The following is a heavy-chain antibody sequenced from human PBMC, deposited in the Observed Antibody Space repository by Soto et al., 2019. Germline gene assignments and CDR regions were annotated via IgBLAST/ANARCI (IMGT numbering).Heavy chain of an antibody. J-gene: IGHJ4*02. V-gene: IGHV4-34*01. Sequence: PSETLSLTCAVYGGSFSGYYWSWIRQPPGKGLEWIGEINHSGSTNYNPSLKSRVTISVDTSKNQFSLKLSSVTAADTAVYYCARRQYCSSTSCYGRSSPGYSSSWSPYYFDYWGQGTLVIVSS. CDR3: ARRQYCSSTSCYGRSSPGYSSSWSPYYFDY. D-gene: IGHD2-2*01. CDR2: INHSGST. CDR1: GGSFSGYY.